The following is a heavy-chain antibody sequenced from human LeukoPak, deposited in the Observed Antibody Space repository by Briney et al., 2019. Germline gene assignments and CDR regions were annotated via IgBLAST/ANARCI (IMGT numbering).Heavy chain of an antibody. CDR3: ARSFTSSGVLPAAMEC. V-gene: IGHV1-46*01. D-gene: IGHD2-2*01. CDR2: INPSGGST. Sequence: ASVKVSCKASGYTFTSYYMHWVRQAPGQGLEWMGIINPSGGSTSYAQKFQGRVTMTRDTSTSTAYMELSSLRSEDTAVYYCARSFTSSGVLPAAMECWGQGTLVTVSS. J-gene: IGHJ4*02. CDR1: GYTFTSYY.